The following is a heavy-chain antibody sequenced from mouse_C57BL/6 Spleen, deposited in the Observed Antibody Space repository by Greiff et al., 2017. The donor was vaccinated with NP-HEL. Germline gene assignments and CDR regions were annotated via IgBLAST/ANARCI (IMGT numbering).Heavy chain of an antibody. CDR1: GYAFSSSW. J-gene: IGHJ3*01. V-gene: IGHV1-82*01. CDR2: IYPGDGDT. Sequence: QVQLQQSGPELVKPGASVKISCKASGYAFSSSWMNWVKQRPGKGLEWIGRIYPGDGDTNYNGKFKGKATLTADKSSSTAYMQLSSLTSEDSAVYFCATSTMVTPWFAYWGQGTLFTVSA. D-gene: IGHD2-1*01. CDR3: ATSTMVTPWFAY.